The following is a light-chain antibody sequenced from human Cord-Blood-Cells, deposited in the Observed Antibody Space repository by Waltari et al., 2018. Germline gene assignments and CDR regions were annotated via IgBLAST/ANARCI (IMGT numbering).Light chain of an antibody. V-gene: IGKV3-20*01. CDR3: QQYGSSPYT. J-gene: IGKJ2*01. CDR1: QSVSSSC. Sequence: EIVSTQSPGTLSLSPGARATISCRASQSVSSSCLAWYQQKPGQAPRLLIYGASSRATGIPDRFSGSGSGTDFTLTISRLEPEDFAVYYCQQYGSSPYTFGQGTKLEIK. CDR2: GAS.